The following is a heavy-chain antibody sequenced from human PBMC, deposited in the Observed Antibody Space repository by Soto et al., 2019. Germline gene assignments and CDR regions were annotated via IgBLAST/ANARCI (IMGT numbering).Heavy chain of an antibody. V-gene: IGHV3-9*01. D-gene: IGHD2-8*02. Sequence: DVQLVESGGGLVQPGRSLRLSCEVSGFSFGDYAMHWVRQAPGKGLEWVSGIFWNSGTIAYADSVKGRFTISRENAKKSLYRQMNSLRPEDTALYYCAKGQCTGAKCYSDYMDVWGKGTTVTVPS. J-gene: IGHJ6*03. CDR1: GFSFGDYA. CDR3: AKGQCTGAKCYSDYMDV. CDR2: IFWNSGTI.